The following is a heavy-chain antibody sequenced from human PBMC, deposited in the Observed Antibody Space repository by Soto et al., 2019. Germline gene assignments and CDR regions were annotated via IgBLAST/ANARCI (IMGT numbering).Heavy chain of an antibody. CDR1: GGSISSGDYY. D-gene: IGHD5-18*01. CDR2: IYYSGNT. CDR3: ARDLDTAMSRGALDI. V-gene: IGHV4-30-4*01. Sequence: QVQLQESGPGLVKPSQTLSLTCTVSGGSISSGDYYWSWIRQPPGKGLEWIGYIYYSGNTYYNPSLKSRVTISVDTSENQLSLKLSSVTAADTAVYYCARDLDTAMSRGALDIWGQGTMVTVSS. J-gene: IGHJ3*02.